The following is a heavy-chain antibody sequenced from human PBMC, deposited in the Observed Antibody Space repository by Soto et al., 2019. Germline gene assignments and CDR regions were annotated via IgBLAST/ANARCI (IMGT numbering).Heavy chain of an antibody. CDR3: ARLGIVLVPAAYNWFDP. CDR2: IYPGDSDT. Sequence: PGESLKISCKGSGYRFTNYWIGWVRQMPGKGLEWMGIIYPGDSDTRYSPSFQGQVTISADKSINTAYLQWSSLKASDTAMYYCARLGIVLVPAAYNWFDPWGQGTLVTVS. CDR1: GYRFTNYW. V-gene: IGHV5-51*01. D-gene: IGHD2-2*01. J-gene: IGHJ5*02.